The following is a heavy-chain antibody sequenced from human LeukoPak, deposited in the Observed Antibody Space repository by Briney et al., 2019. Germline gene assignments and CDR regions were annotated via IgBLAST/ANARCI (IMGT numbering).Heavy chain of an antibody. CDR2: FYWVDGK. CDR1: GFSLSTSGVG. D-gene: IGHD3-22*01. Sequence: SGPTLVKPTQTLTLTCSFSGFSLSTSGVGVGWIRQPPGKALEWLALFYWVDGKLYSPSLKSRLTITKDTSKNQVVLTMTNMDPVDTATYYCAHRGAYYYDSSGIGEAFDIWGQGTMVTVSS. V-gene: IGHV2-5*02. J-gene: IGHJ3*02. CDR3: AHRGAYYYDSSGIGEAFDI.